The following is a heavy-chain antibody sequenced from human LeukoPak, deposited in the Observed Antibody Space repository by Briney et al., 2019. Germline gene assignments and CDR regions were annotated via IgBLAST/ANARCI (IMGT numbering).Heavy chain of an antibody. J-gene: IGHJ3*02. D-gene: IGHD6-6*01. V-gene: IGHV3-53*01. CDR2: IYSGGST. Sequence: GGSLRLSCAASGFTVSRNYMSWVRQAPGKGLEGVSVIYSGGSTYYADSVKGRFTISRDNSKNTLYLQMNSLRAEDTAVYYCARDKASMGDAFDIWGQGTMVTVSS. CDR3: ARDKASMGDAFDI. CDR1: GFTVSRNY.